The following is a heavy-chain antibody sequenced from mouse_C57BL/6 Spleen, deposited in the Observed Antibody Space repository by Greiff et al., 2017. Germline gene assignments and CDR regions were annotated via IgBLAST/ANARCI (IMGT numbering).Heavy chain of an antibody. J-gene: IGHJ2*01. CDR3: ARQGDGYYYHLDY. V-gene: IGHV5-6*01. CDR2: ISSGGSYT. D-gene: IGHD2-3*01. Sequence: EVNVVESGGDLVKPGGSLKLSCAASGFTFSSYGMSWVRQTPDKRLEWVATISSGGSYTYYPDSVKGRFTISRDNAKNTLYLQMSSLKSEDTAMYYCARQGDGYYYHLDYWGQGTTRTVSS. CDR1: GFTFSSYG.